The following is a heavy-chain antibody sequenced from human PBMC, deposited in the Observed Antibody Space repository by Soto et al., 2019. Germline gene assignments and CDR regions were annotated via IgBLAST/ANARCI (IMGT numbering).Heavy chain of an antibody. Sequence: GGSPRLSCAASGFTFSSYSMNWVRQAPGKGLEWVSSISSSSSYIYYADSVKGRFTISRDNAKNSLYLQMNSLRAEDTAVYYCARDSKGWFSIAVAGTPRGMDVWGQGTTVTVSS. CDR1: GFTFSSYS. CDR3: ARDSKGWFSIAVAGTPRGMDV. V-gene: IGHV3-21*01. D-gene: IGHD6-19*01. CDR2: ISSSSSYI. J-gene: IGHJ6*02.